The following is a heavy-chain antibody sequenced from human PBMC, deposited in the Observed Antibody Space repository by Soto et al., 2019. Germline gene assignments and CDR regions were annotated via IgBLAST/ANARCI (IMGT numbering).Heavy chain of an antibody. V-gene: IGHV4-34*01. D-gene: IGHD3-10*01. CDR2: INHSGST. J-gene: IGHJ6*02. CDR3: ARVKSIAMSYGSGSYYTSSYYYYGMDV. CDR1: GGSISGYY. Sequence: PSETLSLTCTVSGGSISGYYWSWIRQPPGKGLEWIGEINHSGSTNYNPSLKSRVTISVDTSKNQFSLKLSSVTAADTAVYYCARVKSIAMSYGSGSYYTSSYYYYGMDVWGQGTTVTVSS.